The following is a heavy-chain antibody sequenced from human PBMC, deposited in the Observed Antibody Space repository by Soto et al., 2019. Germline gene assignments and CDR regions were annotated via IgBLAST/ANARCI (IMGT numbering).Heavy chain of an antibody. D-gene: IGHD1-26*01. V-gene: IGHV4-34*01. CDR1: GGSFSGYY. CDR3: ARVRIVGASLYYYYYGMDV. CDR2: INHSGST. Sequence: SETLSLTCAVCGGSFSGYYWSWIRQPPGKGLEWIGEINHSGSTNYNPSLKSRVTISVDTSKNQFSLKLSSVTAADTAVYYCARVRIVGASLYYYYYGMDVWGQGTTVTVSS. J-gene: IGHJ6*02.